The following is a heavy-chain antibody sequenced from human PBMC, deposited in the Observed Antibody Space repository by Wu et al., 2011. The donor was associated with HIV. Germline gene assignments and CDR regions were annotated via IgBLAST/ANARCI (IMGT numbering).Heavy chain of an antibody. V-gene: IGHV1-18*01. CDR1: TPYGYG. D-gene: IGHD1-1*01. CDR3: VRNKLKLEIYTFDI. CDR2: IGTSNGVT. Sequence: VQXVQVXGVRVEEPWGLSEGLLQGSVTPYGYGISWVRQAPGQGLEWMGWIGTSNGVTNYAPKLQGRVTMSTDTSTSTAYMELRSLRSDDTAVYYCVRNKLKLEIYTFDIWGQGTMVTVSS. J-gene: IGHJ3*02.